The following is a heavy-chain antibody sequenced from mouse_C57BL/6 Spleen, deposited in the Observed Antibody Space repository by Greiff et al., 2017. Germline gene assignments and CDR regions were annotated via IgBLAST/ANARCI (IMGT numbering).Heavy chain of an antibody. CDR3: ARESNYEDY. Sequence: QVQLQQSGAELVRPGASVKLSCKASGYTFTDYYINWVKQRPGQGLEWIARIYPGSGNTYYNEKFKGNATLTAEKSSSTAYMQLSSLTSEDSAVYFCARESNYEDYWGQGTTLTVSS. V-gene: IGHV1-76*01. CDR2: IYPGSGNT. J-gene: IGHJ2*01. D-gene: IGHD2-5*01. CDR1: GYTFTDYY.